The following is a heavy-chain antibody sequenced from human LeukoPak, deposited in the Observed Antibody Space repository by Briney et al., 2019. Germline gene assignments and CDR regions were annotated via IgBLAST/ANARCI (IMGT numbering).Heavy chain of an antibody. Sequence: PSETLSLTCAVYGGSFSGYYWSWIRQPPGKGLEWIGEINHSGSTNYNPSLKSRVTISVDTSKNQFSLKLSSVTAADTAVYYCARGLRAAAKSPEYDYWGQGTLVTVS. CDR1: GGSFSGYY. CDR2: INHSGST. D-gene: IGHD6-13*01. V-gene: IGHV4-34*01. CDR3: ARGLRAAAKSPEYDY. J-gene: IGHJ4*02.